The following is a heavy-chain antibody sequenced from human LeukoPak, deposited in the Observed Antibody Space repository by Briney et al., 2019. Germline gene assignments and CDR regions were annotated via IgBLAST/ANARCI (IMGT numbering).Heavy chain of an antibody. D-gene: IGHD6-13*01. CDR2: INHSGST. V-gene: IGHV4-34*01. CDR1: GGSFSGYY. CDR3: ARLVGYSSSWYRDY. J-gene: IGHJ4*02. Sequence: SETLSLTCAVYGGSFSGYYWSWIRQPPGKGLEWIGEINHSGSTNYNPSLKSRVTISVDTSKNQFSLKLSSVTAADTAVYYCARLVGYSSSWYRDYWGQGTLVTVSS.